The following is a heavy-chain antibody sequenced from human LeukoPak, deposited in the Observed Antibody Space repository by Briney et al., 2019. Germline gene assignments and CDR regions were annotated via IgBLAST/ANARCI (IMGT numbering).Heavy chain of an antibody. CDR2: ISSSSSTI. J-gene: IGHJ6*02. D-gene: IGHD4-17*01. CDR1: GFTFSSYA. Sequence: PGGSLRLSCAASGFTFSSYAMSWVRQAPGKGLEWVSYISSSSSTIYYADSVKGRFTISRDDAKNSLYLQMNSLRVEDTAVYYCARGGSYGDYSRVWGQGTTVTVSS. CDR3: ARGGSYGDYSRV. V-gene: IGHV3-48*01.